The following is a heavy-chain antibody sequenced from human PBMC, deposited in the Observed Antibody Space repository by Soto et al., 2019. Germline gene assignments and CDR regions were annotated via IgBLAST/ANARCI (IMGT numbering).Heavy chain of an antibody. CDR2: ISWDGGST. CDR1: GFTFDDYT. V-gene: IGHV3-43*01. CDR3: AKDMYVSRTSYYDFWSGYGHGMDV. D-gene: IGHD3-3*01. J-gene: IGHJ6*02. Sequence: GGSLRLSCAASGFTFDDYTMHWVRQAPGKGLEWVSLISWDGGSTYYADSVKGRFTISRGNSKNSLYLQMNSLRTEDTALYYCAKDMYVSRTSYYDFWSGYGHGMDVWGQGTTVTVS.